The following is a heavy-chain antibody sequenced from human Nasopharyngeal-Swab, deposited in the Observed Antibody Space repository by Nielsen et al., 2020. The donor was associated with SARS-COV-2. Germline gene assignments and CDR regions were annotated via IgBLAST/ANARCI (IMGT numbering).Heavy chain of an antibody. CDR3: AKGLRNWFDP. Sequence: GGSLRLSCAASGFTFGSYAMSWVRQAPGKGLEWVSVIYSGGSSTYYADYVKGRFTISRDNSKNTLYLQMNSLRAEDTAVYYCAKGLRNWFDPWGQGTLVTVSS. V-gene: IGHV3-23*03. CDR1: GFTFGSYA. J-gene: IGHJ5*02. CDR2: IYSGGSST.